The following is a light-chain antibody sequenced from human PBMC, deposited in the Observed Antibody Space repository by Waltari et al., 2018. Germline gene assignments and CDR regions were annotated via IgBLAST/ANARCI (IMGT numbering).Light chain of an antibody. V-gene: IGKV1-33*01. CDR2: DAS. CDR3: QQYDNLPPGT. J-gene: IGKJ1*01. CDR1: QDISNY. Sequence: DIQMTQSPSSLSASVGDRVTITCQASQDISNYLNWYQQKPGKAPKLLIYDASNLETGVPSRFSGSCSGTNFTFTISSLQPEDIATYYCQQYDNLPPGTFGQGTKVEIK.